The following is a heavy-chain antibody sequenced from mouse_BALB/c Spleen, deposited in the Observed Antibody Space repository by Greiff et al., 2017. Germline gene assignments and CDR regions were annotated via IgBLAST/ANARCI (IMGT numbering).Heavy chain of an antibody. CDR2: ISYSGST. Sequence: EVQLQQSGPGLVKPSQSLSLTCTVTGYSITSDYAWNWIRQFPGNKLEWMGYISYSGSTSYNPSLKSRISITRDTSKNQFFLQLNSVTTEDTATYYCAREGSFYYFDDWGQGTTLTVSS. CDR1: GYSITSDYA. J-gene: IGHJ2*01. CDR3: AREGSFYYFDD. V-gene: IGHV3-2*02.